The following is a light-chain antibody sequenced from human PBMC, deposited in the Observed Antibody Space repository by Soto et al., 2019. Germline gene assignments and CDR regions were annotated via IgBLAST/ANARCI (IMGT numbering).Light chain of an antibody. Sequence: SALTQPVSVSGSPGQSITISCTGTSSDVGSYNLVSWYQQHPGKAPKLMIYEGSKRPSGVSNRFSGSKSGNTASLTISGLQAEDEADYYCCSYAGSRTYVFGTGTKLTVL. CDR2: EGS. J-gene: IGLJ1*01. V-gene: IGLV2-23*01. CDR1: SSDVGSYNL. CDR3: CSYAGSRTYV.